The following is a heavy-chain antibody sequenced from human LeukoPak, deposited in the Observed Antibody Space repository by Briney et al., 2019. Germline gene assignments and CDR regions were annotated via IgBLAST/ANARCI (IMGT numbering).Heavy chain of an antibody. D-gene: IGHD5-24*01. J-gene: IGHJ3*02. V-gene: IGHV5-51*01. Sequence: HGESLKISCKGFGYRFSTHWIAWVRQMPGKGLEWMGIIDPGDSDARYSPSFQGQVTISADTSTSTAHLQWSSLKASDTAMYYCARRVEMALTGNAFDIWGQGTRVTVSS. CDR1: GYRFSTHW. CDR2: IDPGDSDA. CDR3: ARRVEMALTGNAFDI.